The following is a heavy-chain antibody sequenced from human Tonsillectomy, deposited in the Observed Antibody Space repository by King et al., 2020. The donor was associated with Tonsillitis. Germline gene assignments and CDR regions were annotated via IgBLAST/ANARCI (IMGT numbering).Heavy chain of an antibody. CDR2: INHSGST. D-gene: IGHD6-13*01. CDR1: GGSFSGYS. Sequence: VQLQQWGAGLLKPSETLSLTCAVYGGSFSGYSWSWIRQPPGTGLEWIGEINHSGSTNYNPSLKSRVTMSVDTSKNQVSLKLSSVTAADTAVYYCAMGPEEEQQLVGDWFDPWGQGTLVTVPS. J-gene: IGHJ5*02. CDR3: AMGPEEEQQLVGDWFDP. V-gene: IGHV4-34*01.